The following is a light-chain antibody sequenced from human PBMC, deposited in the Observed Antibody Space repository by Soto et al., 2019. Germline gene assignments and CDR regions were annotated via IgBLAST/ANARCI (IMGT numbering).Light chain of an antibody. CDR2: DAS. CDR1: QSVSSY. CDR3: QQRSNWPPST. J-gene: IGKJ5*01. V-gene: IGKV3-11*01. Sequence: EIVLTQSPATLSLSPGERATLSCSASQSVSSYLAWYQQKPGQAPRLLIYDASNRATGIPARFSGSGSGTDFTLTISSREPEDFAVYYCQQRSNWPPSTFGQGTRLEIK.